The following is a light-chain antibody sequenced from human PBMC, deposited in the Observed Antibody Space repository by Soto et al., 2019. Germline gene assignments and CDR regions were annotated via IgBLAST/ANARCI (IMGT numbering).Light chain of an antibody. Sequence: QSVLAQPASESGSPGQSITISCTGTTSDVGGFNYVSWYQQHPSEAPKLMIYEVSSRPSGVSNRFSGSKSGNTASLTISGLQAEDEADYYCSSYTSTSTLYVFGTGTKGTVL. CDR2: EVS. CDR3: SSYTSTSTLYV. V-gene: IGLV2-14*01. CDR1: TSDVGGFNY. J-gene: IGLJ1*01.